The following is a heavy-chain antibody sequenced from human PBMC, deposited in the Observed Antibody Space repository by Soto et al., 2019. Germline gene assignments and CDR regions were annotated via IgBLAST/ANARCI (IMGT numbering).Heavy chain of an antibody. J-gene: IGHJ6*02. D-gene: IGHD2-2*01. CDR3: ASEVVPAAILYQPSYGMDV. V-gene: IGHV3-21*01. CDR1: GFTFSSYS. CDR2: ISSSSSYI. Sequence: LRLSCAASGFTFSSYSMNWVRQAPGKGLEWVSSISSSSSYIYYADSVKGRFTISRDNAKNSLYLQMNSLRAEDTAVYYCASEVVPAAILYQPSYGMDVWGQGTTVTVSS.